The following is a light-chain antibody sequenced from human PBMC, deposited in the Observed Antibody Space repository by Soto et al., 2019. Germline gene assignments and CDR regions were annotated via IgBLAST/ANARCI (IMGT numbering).Light chain of an antibody. CDR2: AAS. V-gene: IGKV1-27*01. J-gene: IGKJ4*01. CDR3: QQYNSPSHT. CDR1: QGISNY. Sequence: DIQMTQSPSSLSASVGDRVTITCRASQGISNYLAWYQQKPGKVPKLLISAASTLQSGVPVRFSGSGSGTEFILTISSLQPEDVATYYCQQYNSPSHTFGGGTKVEIK.